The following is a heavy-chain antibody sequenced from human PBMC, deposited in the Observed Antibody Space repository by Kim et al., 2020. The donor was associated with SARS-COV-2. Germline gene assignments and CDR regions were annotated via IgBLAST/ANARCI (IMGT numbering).Heavy chain of an antibody. V-gene: IGHV3-13*01. CDR1: GFAFSSYD. CDR3: ARADGVGTTVTPGGMDV. J-gene: IGHJ6*02. CDR2: IGTAGDT. Sequence: GESLKISCAASGFAFSSYDMHWVRQATGKGLEWVSAIGTAGDTYYPGSVKGRFTISRENAKNSLYLQMNSLRAGDTAVYYCARADGVGTTVTPGGMDVWGQGTTVTVSS. D-gene: IGHD4-17*01.